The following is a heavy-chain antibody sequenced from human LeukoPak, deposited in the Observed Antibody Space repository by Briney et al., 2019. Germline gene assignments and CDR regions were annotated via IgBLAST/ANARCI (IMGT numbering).Heavy chain of an antibody. J-gene: IGHJ6*03. CDR3: ARAMAAAGRVRGYYYYYMDV. V-gene: IGHV1-18*01. D-gene: IGHD6-13*01. CDR2: ISAYNGNT. CDR1: GYTFTSYG. Sequence: ASVKVSCKASGYTFTSYGISWVRQAPGQGLEWMGWISAYNGNTNYAQKLQGRVTMTTDTSTSTAYMELRSLRSDDTAVYYCARAMAAAGRVRGYYYYYMDVWGKGTTVTISS.